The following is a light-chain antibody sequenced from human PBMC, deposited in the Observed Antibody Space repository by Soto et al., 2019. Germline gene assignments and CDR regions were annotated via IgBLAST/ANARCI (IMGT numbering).Light chain of an antibody. CDR3: SSYTSSSTLVV. CDR1: SSDVGAYNS. CDR2: KGT. J-gene: IGLJ2*01. Sequence: QSALAQPASVSGSPGQSITISCTGTSSDVGAYNSVSWYQQHPHRAPQVIIYKGTQRPSGVSNRFSGSTSGNAASLTISGLQAEDEADYYCSSYTSSSTLVVFGGGTKLTVL. V-gene: IGLV2-14*02.